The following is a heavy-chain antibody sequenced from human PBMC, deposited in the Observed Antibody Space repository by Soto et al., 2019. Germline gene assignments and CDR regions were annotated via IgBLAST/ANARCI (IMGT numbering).Heavy chain of an antibody. Sequence: SETLSLTCTVSGGSISSGGYYWSWIRQHPGKGLEWIGYIYYSGSTYYNPSLKSRVTISVDTSKNQFSLKLSSVTAADTAVYYCARGAGVAVIDPWGQGTLITVST. CDR2: IYYSGST. CDR1: GGSISSGGYY. CDR3: ARGAGVAVIDP. D-gene: IGHD6-19*01. J-gene: IGHJ5*02. V-gene: IGHV4-31*03.